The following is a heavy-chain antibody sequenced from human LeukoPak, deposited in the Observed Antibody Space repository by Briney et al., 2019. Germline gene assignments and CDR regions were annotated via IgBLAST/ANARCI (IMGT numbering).Heavy chain of an antibody. Sequence: GESLRLSCAASGFTFSGYYMSWIRQAPGKGLEWVSYISSSGSTICYADSMKGRFTISRDNGKNSLSLQMNSLRAEDTAVYYCARVEYIYGYGSWGQGTLVTVSS. CDR3: ARVEYIYGYGS. V-gene: IGHV3-11*01. D-gene: IGHD5-18*01. CDR2: ISSSGSTI. J-gene: IGHJ5*02. CDR1: GFTFSGYY.